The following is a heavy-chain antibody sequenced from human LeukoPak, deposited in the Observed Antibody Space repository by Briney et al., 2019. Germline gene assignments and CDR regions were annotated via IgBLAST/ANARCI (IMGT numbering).Heavy chain of an antibody. CDR2: ISSSGSTI. CDR1: GFTFSDYY. V-gene: IGHV3-11*01. D-gene: IGHD3-9*01. CDR3: ARSVQRFDILTGYYTRYGMDV. J-gene: IGHJ6*02. Sequence: PGGSLRLSCAASGFTFSDYYMSWIRQAPGEGLEWVSYISSSGSTIYYADSVKGRFTISRDNAKNSLYLQMNSLRAEDTAVYYCARSVQRFDILTGYYTRYGMDVWGQGTTVTVSS.